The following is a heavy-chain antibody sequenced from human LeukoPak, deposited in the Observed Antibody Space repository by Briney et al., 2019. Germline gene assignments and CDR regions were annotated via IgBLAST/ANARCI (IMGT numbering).Heavy chain of an antibody. CDR3: AAKGNGYSGSYVFAH. V-gene: IGHV3-66*01. Sequence: GGSLRLSCAASGFTVSVNYMSWVRQAPGKGLEWVSVLYSSGSTNYADSVKGRFTISRDNSENTLSLQMNSLRVEDTAVYYCAAKGNGYSGSYVFAHWGQGTLVTVSS. CDR1: GFTVSVNY. J-gene: IGHJ4*02. CDR2: LYSSGST. D-gene: IGHD1-26*01.